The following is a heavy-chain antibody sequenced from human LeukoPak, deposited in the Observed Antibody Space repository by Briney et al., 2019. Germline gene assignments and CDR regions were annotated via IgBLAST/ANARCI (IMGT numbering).Heavy chain of an antibody. CDR3: ARGSGSSAYYPVDY. V-gene: IGHV3-30-3*01. Sequence: GGSLRLSCATSGFTFSSNAMHWVRQAPGKGLEWVAVVSYDGNNKYYADSVKGRFTISRDNSKNTLYLQMNSPRTEDTAVYYCARGSGSSAYYPVDYWGQGTLVTVSS. CDR2: VSYDGNNK. D-gene: IGHD3-22*01. J-gene: IGHJ4*02. CDR1: GFTFSSNA.